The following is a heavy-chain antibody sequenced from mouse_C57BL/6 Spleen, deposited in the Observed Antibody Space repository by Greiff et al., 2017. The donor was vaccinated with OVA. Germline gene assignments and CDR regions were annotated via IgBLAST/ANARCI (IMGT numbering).Heavy chain of an antibody. CDR1: GYTFTSYW. Sequence: QVQLKQPGAELVRPGSSVKLSCKASGYTFTSYWMDWVKQRPGQGLEWIGNIYPSDSETHYNQKFKDKATLTVDKSSSTAYMQLRSLTSEDSAVYYCARRGGAYGSLNVWGTGTTVTVSS. CDR2: IYPSDSET. D-gene: IGHD1-1*01. J-gene: IGHJ1*03. CDR3: ARRGGAYGSLNV. V-gene: IGHV1-61*01.